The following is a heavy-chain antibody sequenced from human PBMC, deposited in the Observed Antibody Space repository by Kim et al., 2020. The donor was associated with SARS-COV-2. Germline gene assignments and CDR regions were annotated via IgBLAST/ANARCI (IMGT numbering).Heavy chain of an antibody. Sequence: SETLSLTCTVSGGSISGSTSYWGWIRQPPGKGLEWIGSIFYSGSTYYNPSLRSRVTISVPTSTTQFSLKLNSVTAADTAVYYCARHVVAEHFDYWGHGTL. CDR2: IFYSGST. CDR3: ARHVVAEHFDY. D-gene: IGHD2-15*01. V-gene: IGHV4-39*01. CDR1: GGSISGSTSY. J-gene: IGHJ4*01.